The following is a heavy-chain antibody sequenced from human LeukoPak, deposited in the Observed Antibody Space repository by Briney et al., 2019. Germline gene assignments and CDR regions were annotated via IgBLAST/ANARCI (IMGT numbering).Heavy chain of an antibody. Sequence: ASVKVSCKASGYTFTSYDINWVRQATGQGLEWMGWISAYNGNTNYAQKLQGRVTMTTDTSTSTAYMELRSLRSDDTAVYYCARDQGSGHWFDPWGQGTLVTVSP. CDR2: ISAYNGNT. CDR3: ARDQGSGHWFDP. V-gene: IGHV1-18*01. J-gene: IGHJ5*02. CDR1: GYTFTSYD. D-gene: IGHD6-19*01.